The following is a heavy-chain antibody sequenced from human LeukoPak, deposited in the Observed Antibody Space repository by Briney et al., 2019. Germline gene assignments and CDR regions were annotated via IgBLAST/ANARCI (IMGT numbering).Heavy chain of an antibody. CDR1: GGSISSSSYY. J-gene: IGHJ4*02. Sequence: SETLSLTCTVSGGSISSSSYYWGWIRQPPGKGLEWIGSIYYSGSTYYNPSLKSRVTISVDTSKNQFSLKPSSVTAADTAVYYCAEWSGGYWGQGTLVTVSS. CDR2: IYYSGST. V-gene: IGHV4-39*01. CDR3: AEWSGGY. D-gene: IGHD3-3*01.